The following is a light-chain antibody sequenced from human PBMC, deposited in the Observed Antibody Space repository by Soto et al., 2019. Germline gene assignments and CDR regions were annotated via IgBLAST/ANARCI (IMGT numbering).Light chain of an antibody. CDR2: AAS. Sequence: DIQLTQSPSFLSASVGDRVTITCRASQDISSYLAWYQQKPGKAPKFLIYAASTLQSGVPSRFSGSRSGTEFTLSISSLQPDDFATYYCQQYNRYSYTFGQGTKLEI. CDR1: QDISSY. J-gene: IGKJ2*01. CDR3: QQYNRYSYT. V-gene: IGKV1-9*01.